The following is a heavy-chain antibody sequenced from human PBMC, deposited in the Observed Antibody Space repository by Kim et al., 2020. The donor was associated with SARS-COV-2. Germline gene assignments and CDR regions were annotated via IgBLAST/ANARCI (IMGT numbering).Heavy chain of an antibody. Sequence: DAGKGRFTISRDNAKNSLYLQMNSLGAEDTAVYYCARELGSRDYYYGMDVWGQGTTVTVSS. D-gene: IGHD3-10*01. J-gene: IGHJ6*02. V-gene: IGHV3-21*01. CDR3: ARELGSRDYYYGMDV.